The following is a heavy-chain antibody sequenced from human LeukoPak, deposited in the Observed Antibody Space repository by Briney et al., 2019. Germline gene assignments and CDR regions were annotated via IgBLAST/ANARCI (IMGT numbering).Heavy chain of an antibody. J-gene: IGHJ6*03. CDR3: AKGLSIAARPSGKEYYYYYYMDV. D-gene: IGHD6-6*01. V-gene: IGHV1-2*02. Sequence: ASVKVSCKASGYTFTSYDINWVRQATGQGLEWMGWMNPNSGGTNYAQKFQGRVTMTRDTSISTAYMELSRLRSDDTAVYYCAKGLSIAARPSGKEYYYYYYMDVWGKGTTVTVSS. CDR2: MNPNSGGT. CDR1: GYTFTSYD.